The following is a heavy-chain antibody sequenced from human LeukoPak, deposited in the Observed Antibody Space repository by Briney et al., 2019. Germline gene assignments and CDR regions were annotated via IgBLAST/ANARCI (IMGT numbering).Heavy chain of an antibody. J-gene: IGHJ4*02. CDR1: GGTFSSYA. D-gene: IGHD2-15*01. V-gene: IGHV1-69*01. CDR2: IIPIFGTA. Sequence: ASVKVSCKASGGTFSSYAISWVRQAPGQGLELMGGIIPIFGTANYAQKFQGRVTITADESTSTAYMELSSLRSEDTAVYYCARGEYCSYGGCSGLFDYWGQGTLVTVSS. CDR3: ARGEYCSYGGCSGLFDY.